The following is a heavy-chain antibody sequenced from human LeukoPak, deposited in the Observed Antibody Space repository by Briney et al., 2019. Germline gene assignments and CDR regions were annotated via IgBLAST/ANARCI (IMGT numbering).Heavy chain of an antibody. J-gene: IGHJ6*02. CDR2: IYYSGST. CDR3: ARGFVPEQWLRSYYYYYGMDV. CDR1: GGSISSYY. D-gene: IGHD5-12*01. Sequence: KPSETLSLTCTVSGGSISSYYWSWIRQPPGKGLEWIGYIYYSGSTNYNPSLKSRVTISVDTSKNQFSLKLSSVTAADTAVYYCARGFVPEQWLRSYYYYYGMDVWGQGTTVTVSS. V-gene: IGHV4-59*01.